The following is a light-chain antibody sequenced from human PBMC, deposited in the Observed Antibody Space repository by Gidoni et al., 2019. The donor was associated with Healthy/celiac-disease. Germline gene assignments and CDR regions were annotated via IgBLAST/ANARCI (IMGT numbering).Light chain of an antibody. V-gene: IGKV1-5*03. CDR3: QQYGYT. CDR1: QSISSW. Sequence: DIQMTQSPSTLSASVGDRVTITCRASQSISSWLAWYQQKPGKAPKLLSYKASSLESGVPSRFSGSGSGTEFTLTISSLQPDDFATYYCQQYGYTFGQGTKLEIK. J-gene: IGKJ2*01. CDR2: KAS.